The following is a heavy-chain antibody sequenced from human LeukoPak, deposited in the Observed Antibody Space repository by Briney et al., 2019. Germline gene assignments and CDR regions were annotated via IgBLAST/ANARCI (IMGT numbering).Heavy chain of an antibody. V-gene: IGHV1-24*01. J-gene: IGHJ3*02. CDR2: FDPEDGET. D-gene: IGHD3-22*01. Sequence: ASVKVSCKVSGYTLTELSMHWVRQAPGKGLEWMGGFDPEDGETIYAQKFQGRVTMTEDTSTDTAYMELSSLRSEDTAVYYCATKGAMMVEGTAFDIWGQGTMVTVSS. CDR1: GYTLTELS. CDR3: ATKGAMMVEGTAFDI.